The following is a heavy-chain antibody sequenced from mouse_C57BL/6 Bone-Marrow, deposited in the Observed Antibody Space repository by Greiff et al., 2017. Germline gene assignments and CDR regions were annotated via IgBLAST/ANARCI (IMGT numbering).Heavy chain of an antibody. V-gene: IGHV1-81*01. Sequence: VQLQQSGAELARPGASVKLSCKASGYTFTSYGISWVKQRTGQGLEWIGEIYPRSGNTYYNEKFKGKATLTADKSSSTAYMELRSLTSEDSAVYFCARNWASYYGDDGGQGTTLTVSA. CDR3: ARNWASYYGDD. D-gene: IGHD4-1*01. J-gene: IGHJ2*01. CDR1: GYTFTSYG. CDR2: IYPRSGNT.